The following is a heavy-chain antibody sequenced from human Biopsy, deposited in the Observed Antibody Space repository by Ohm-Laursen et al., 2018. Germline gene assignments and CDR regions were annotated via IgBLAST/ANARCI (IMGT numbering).Heavy chain of an antibody. CDR2: VHYSGAT. Sequence: GTLSLTWTVSDGSINSNDYYWGWIRQAPGKGLEWLGRVHYSGATYYNLPPPRRATIFFDTAKNQFFLKLRAATAADTAVYYCARPLRGGEYEGFDLWGPGTMVSVSP. D-gene: IGHD4-17*01. J-gene: IGHJ3*01. CDR1: DGSINSNDYY. V-gene: IGHV4-39*01. CDR3: ARPLRGGEYEGFDL.